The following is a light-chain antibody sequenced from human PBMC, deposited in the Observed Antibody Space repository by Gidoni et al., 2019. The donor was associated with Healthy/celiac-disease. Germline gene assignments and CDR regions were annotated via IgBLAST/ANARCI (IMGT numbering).Light chain of an antibody. Sequence: EIVLTQSPATLSVSPGERATLSCSASQSVSSNLAWYQQKPGQAPRLLIYGASTRATGIPARFSGSGSGTEFTLTISSLQSEDFAVYYWQQYNNWAYSFGQGTKLEIK. J-gene: IGKJ2*03. V-gene: IGKV3-15*01. CDR2: GAS. CDR3: QQYNNWAYS. CDR1: QSVSSN.